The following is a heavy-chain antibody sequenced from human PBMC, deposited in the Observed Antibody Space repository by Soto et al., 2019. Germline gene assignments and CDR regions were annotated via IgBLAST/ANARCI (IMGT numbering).Heavy chain of an antibody. Sequence: PXGSLRLSCAASGFTFSSYSMNWVRQAPGKGLEWVSYISSSSSTIYYADSVKGRFTISRDNAKNSLYLQMNSLRDEDTAVYYCARATYYYYYYGMDVWGQGTTVTVSS. V-gene: IGHV3-48*02. CDR3: ARATYYYYYYGMDV. CDR1: GFTFSSYS. J-gene: IGHJ6*02. CDR2: ISSSSSTI.